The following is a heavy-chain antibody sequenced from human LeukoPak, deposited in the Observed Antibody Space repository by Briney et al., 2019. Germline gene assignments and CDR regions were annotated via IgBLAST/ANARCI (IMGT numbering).Heavy chain of an antibody. V-gene: IGHV1-2*02. J-gene: IGHJ3*02. CDR3: ASLSGCVSTSCYGPALAGHGDYGDTFGN. CDR1: GYTFTGYY. D-gene: IGHD2-2*01. CDR2: INPNSGGT. Sequence: GASVKVSCKASGYTFTGYYMHWVRQAPGQGLEWMGWINPNSGGTNYAQKFQGRVTMTRDTSISTAYMELSRLRSDDTAVYYCASLSGCVSTSCYGPALAGHGDYGDTFGNWGQGTMVTVSS.